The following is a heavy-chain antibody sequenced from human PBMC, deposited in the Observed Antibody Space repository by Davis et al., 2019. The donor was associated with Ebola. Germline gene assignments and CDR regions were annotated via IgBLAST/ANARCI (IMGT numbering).Heavy chain of an antibody. CDR1: GFTFRTYS. J-gene: IGHJ4*02. V-gene: IGHV3-48*02. CDR3: ARDAQLRDSGYDYFFDY. CDR2: ISGNMAEI. D-gene: IGHD5-12*01. Sequence: PGGSLRLSCAASGFTFRTYSMNWVRQAPGKGLEWVSYISGNMAEIYYADSVKGRFTISRDNARNSLFLQMNSLRDEDTAVYYCARDAQLRDSGYDYFFDYWGQGALVTVSS.